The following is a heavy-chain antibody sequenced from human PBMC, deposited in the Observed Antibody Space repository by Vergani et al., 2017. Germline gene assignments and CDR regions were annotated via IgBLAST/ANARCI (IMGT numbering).Heavy chain of an antibody. Sequence: EVQLVQSGAEVKKPGESLKISCKGSGYSFTSYWIGWVRQMPGKGLEWMGIIYPGDSDTRYSPSFQGQVTISADKSISTAYLPWSSLKASDTAMYYCASQSGRYSYGYGRILYCWGQGTLVTVSS. CDR3: ASQSGRYSYGYGRILYC. CDR1: GYSFTSYW. J-gene: IGHJ4*02. D-gene: IGHD5-18*01. V-gene: IGHV5-51*03. CDR2: IYPGDSDT.